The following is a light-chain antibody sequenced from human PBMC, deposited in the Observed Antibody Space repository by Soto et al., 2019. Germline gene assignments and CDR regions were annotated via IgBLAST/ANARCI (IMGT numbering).Light chain of an antibody. CDR3: QHYNSYSEA. Sequence: IHMTHSPSTLSASVLDTVTVTFLASQSVSGWLAWYQQKPGEAPKLLIYDASALPRGVPSRFSGSGSGTKFTLTIASLQPDDFATYYCQHYNSYSEAFGQGTKVDIK. CDR2: DAS. CDR1: QSVSGW. J-gene: IGKJ1*01. V-gene: IGKV1-5*01.